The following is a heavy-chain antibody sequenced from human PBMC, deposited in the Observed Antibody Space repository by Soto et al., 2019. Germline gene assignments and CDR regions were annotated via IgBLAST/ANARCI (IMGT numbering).Heavy chain of an antibody. CDR3: ARYLENCGGECSSAFDI. D-gene: IGHD2-21*01. CDR1: GFTFGSYG. J-gene: IGHJ3*02. Sequence: GGSLRLSCAASGFTFGSYGMHWVGQAPGKGLEWVAVITSDGSNKYYADSVKGRFTISRDNAKKTLYLQMNSLTAADTAVYYCARYLENCGGECSSAFDIWGQGTMVTVSS. V-gene: IGHV3-30*03. CDR2: ITSDGSNK.